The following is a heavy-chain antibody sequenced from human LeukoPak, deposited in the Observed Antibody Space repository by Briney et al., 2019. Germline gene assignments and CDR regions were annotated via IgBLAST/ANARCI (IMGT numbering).Heavy chain of an antibody. CDR3: ATVLIGYGTNGRFDY. J-gene: IGHJ4*02. V-gene: IGHV1-69*05. CDR2: IIPIFGTA. Sequence: SVKVSCKASGGTFSSYAISWVRQAPGQGLEWMGGIIPIFGTANYAQKFQGRVTITTDESTSTAYMELSSLRSEDTAVYYCATVLIGYGTNGRFDYWGQGTLVTVSS. D-gene: IGHD5-12*01. CDR1: GGTFSSYA.